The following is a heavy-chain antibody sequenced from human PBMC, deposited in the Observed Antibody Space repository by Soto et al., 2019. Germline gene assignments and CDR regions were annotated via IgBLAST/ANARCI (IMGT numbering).Heavy chain of an antibody. CDR2: ISGSGGST. CDR1: GFTFSSYA. CDR3: AKAPYPSWLFPEPPLFDY. D-gene: IGHD3-9*01. Sequence: GGSLRLSCAASGFTFSSYAMSWVRQAPGKGLEWVSAISGSGGSTYYADSVKGRFTISRDNSKNTLYLQMNSLRAEDTAVYYCAKAPYPSWLFPEPPLFDYWGQGTLVTVSS. V-gene: IGHV3-23*01. J-gene: IGHJ4*02.